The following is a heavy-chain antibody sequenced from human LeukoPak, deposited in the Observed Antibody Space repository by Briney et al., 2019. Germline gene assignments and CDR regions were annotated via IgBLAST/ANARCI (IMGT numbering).Heavy chain of an antibody. CDR3: ARVVTMVRGVILSWFDP. J-gene: IGHJ5*02. D-gene: IGHD3-10*01. V-gene: IGHV4-59*12. CDR2: IYYSGST. CDR1: GGSISSYS. Sequence: SETLSLTCTVSGGSISSYSWSWIRQPPGKGLEWIGYIYYSGSTNYNPSLKSRVTISVDKSKNQFSLKLSSVTAADTAVYYCARVVTMVRGVILSWFDPWGQGTLVTVSS.